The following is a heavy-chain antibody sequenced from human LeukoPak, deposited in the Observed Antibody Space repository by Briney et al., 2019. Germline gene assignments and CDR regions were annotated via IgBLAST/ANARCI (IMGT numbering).Heavy chain of an antibody. V-gene: IGHV4-59*12. D-gene: IGHD5-24*01. CDR2: IYYSGST. Sequence: SETLSLTCTVSGGSISSYYWSWIRQPPGKGLEWIGYIYYSGSTNYNPSLKSRVTISVDTSKNHFSLKLSSVAAADTAVYYCARNRDGYNSFDYWGQGTLVTVSS. CDR3: ARNRDGYNSFDY. CDR1: GGSISSYY. J-gene: IGHJ4*02.